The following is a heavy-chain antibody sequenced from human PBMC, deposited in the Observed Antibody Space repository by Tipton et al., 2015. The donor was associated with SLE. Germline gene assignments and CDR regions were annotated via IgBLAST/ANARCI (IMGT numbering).Heavy chain of an antibody. Sequence: GSLRLSCAASGFSFSSYYMNWVRQVPGKGLAWVSRIETDGRSTAYADSVKGRFTVSRDNAQDTLFLQMNSLRAEDSGVYYCARAFRLGLDSFDIWGLGTLVTVSS. CDR1: GFSFSSYY. J-gene: IGHJ4*02. CDR3: ARAFRLGLDSFDI. CDR2: IETDGRST. D-gene: IGHD3/OR15-3a*01. V-gene: IGHV3-74*01.